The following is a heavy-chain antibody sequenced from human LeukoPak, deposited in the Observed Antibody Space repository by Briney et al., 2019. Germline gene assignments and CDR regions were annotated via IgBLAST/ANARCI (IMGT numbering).Heavy chain of an antibody. CDR1: GFTFSSYG. V-gene: IGHV3-66*01. CDR2: IYSGGDT. J-gene: IGHJ4*02. D-gene: IGHD5-24*01. Sequence: GGSLRLSCAASGFTFSSYGMHWVRQAPGKGLEWVSLIYSGGDTHYADSVKGRFTISRDKSKNTLYLQMNSLRVEDTAVYYCARDPPAVAINTYGWGQGTLVTVSS. CDR3: ARDPPAVAINTYG.